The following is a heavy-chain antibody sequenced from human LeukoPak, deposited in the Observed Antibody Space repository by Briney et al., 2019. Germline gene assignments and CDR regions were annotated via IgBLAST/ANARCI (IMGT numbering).Heavy chain of an antibody. CDR2: INPSGGST. D-gene: IGHD3-22*01. CDR1: GYTFTSYY. J-gene: IGHJ3*02. CDR3: ARDRSGITMTGAFDI. V-gene: IGHV1-46*01. Sequence: ASVKVSCKASGYTFTSYYMHWVRQAPGQGLEWMGIINPSGGSTSYAQKFQGRVTMTRDMSTSTVYMELSSLRAEDTALYYCARDRSGITMTGAFDIWGQGTMVTVSS.